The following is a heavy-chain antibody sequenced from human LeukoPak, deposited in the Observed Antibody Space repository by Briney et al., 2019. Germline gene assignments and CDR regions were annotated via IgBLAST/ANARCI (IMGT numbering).Heavy chain of an antibody. D-gene: IGHD3-10*01. Sequence: GGSLRLSCAASGFTFSSYAMHWVRQAPGKGLEWVAFIRYDGSNKYYADSVKGRFTISRDNSKNTLYLQMNSLRAEDTAVYYCAKDVIKRVRGVIPYYYYYMDVWGKGTTVTISS. V-gene: IGHV3-30*02. CDR2: IRYDGSNK. CDR3: AKDVIKRVRGVIPYYYYYMDV. CDR1: GFTFSSYA. J-gene: IGHJ6*03.